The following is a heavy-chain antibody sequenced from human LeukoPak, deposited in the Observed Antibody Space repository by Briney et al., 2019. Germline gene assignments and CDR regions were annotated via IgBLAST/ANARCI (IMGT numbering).Heavy chain of an antibody. D-gene: IGHD4-23*01. V-gene: IGHV4-39*07. CDR3: ASGDYGGKDYYFGMDV. J-gene: IGHJ6*02. CDR2: INHSGST. CDR1: GGSISSGGYY. Sequence: SETLSLTCTVSGGSISSGGYYWSWIRQPPGKGLEWIGEINHSGSTTYNPSLKSRVTISVDKSKNQFSLKLNSVTAADTAVYYCASGDYGGKDYYFGMDVWGRGTTVTVSS.